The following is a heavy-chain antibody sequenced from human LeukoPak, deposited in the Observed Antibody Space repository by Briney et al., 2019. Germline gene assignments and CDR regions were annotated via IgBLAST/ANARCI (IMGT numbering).Heavy chain of an antibody. J-gene: IGHJ4*02. D-gene: IGHD6-13*01. CDR3: AREGRGYSSNTDY. CDR2: INPNSGGT. Sequence: ASVKVSCKASGYTFTGYYMYWVRQAPGQGLEWMGWINPNSGGTNYAQKFQGRVTMTRDTSISTAYMELSRLRSDDTAVYYCAREGRGYSSNTDYWGQGTLVTVSS. CDR1: GYTFTGYY. V-gene: IGHV1-2*02.